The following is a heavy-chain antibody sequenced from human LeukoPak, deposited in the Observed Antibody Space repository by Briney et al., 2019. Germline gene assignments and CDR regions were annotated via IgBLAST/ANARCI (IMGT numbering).Heavy chain of an antibody. D-gene: IGHD3-22*01. CDR3: ARGAHYYDSSGYYGY. CDR1: GFTFSSYA. CDR2: ILYDGSNK. Sequence: GGSLRLSCAASGFTFSSYAMHWVRQAPGEGLEWVAVILYDGSNKYYADSVKGRFTISRDNSKNTLYLQMNSLRAEDTAVYYCARGAHYYDSSGYYGYWGQGPLVTVSS. V-gene: IGHV3-30-3*01. J-gene: IGHJ4*02.